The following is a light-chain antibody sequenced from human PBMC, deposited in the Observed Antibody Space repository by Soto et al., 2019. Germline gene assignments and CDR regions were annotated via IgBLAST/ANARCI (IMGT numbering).Light chain of an antibody. CDR3: QQRSNWPLT. J-gene: IGKJ4*01. CDR2: DAS. CDR1: QSVSSY. Sequence: EIVLTQSPAALSLSPGERATLSCRASQSVSSYLAWYQQKPGQAPRLLIYDASNRATGIPARFSGGGSGTDITLNISSLEPEDFAVYYCQQRSNWPLTFGGGSKVEIK. V-gene: IGKV3-11*01.